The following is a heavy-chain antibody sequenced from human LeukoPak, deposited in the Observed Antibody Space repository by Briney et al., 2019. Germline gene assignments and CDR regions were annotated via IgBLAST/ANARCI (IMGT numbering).Heavy chain of an antibody. CDR3: AGDYYETSGYSFDTFEI. CDR2: ISTFNGRT. D-gene: IGHD3-22*01. V-gene: IGHV1-18*04. Sequence: ASVKVSCKATGYTFNTYGISWVRQAPGQGLEWMRWISTFNGRTHYAQKFQTRVTMTTDTSTSTTYMELRSLTSDDTAVYYCAGDYYETSGYSFDTFEIWGQGTMVTVSS. CDR1: GYTFNTYG. J-gene: IGHJ3*02.